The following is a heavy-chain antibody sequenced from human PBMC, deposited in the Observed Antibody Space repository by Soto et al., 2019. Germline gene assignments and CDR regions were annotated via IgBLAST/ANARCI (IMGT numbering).Heavy chain of an antibody. CDR3: ARPVPTYCGGDCYSGAFDI. CDR2: IIPIFGTA. D-gene: IGHD2-21*02. V-gene: IGHV1-69*01. CDR1: GGTFSSYA. Sequence: QVQLVQSGAEVKKPGSSVKVSCKASGGTFSSYAISWVRQAPGQGLEWMGGIIPIFGTANYAQKFQGRVTITADESTSTAYMELSSLRSEDTAVYYCARPVPTYCGGDCYSGAFDIWGQGTMVTVSS. J-gene: IGHJ3*02.